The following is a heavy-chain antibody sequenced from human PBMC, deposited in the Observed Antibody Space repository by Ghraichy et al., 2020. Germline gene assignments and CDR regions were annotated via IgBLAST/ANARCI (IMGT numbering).Heavy chain of an antibody. CDR3: ARTGSSYDFWSGYYTPLGY. V-gene: IGHV4-39*01. CDR1: GGSISSSSYY. D-gene: IGHD3-3*01. J-gene: IGHJ4*02. CDR2: IYYSGNT. Sequence: SETLSLTCTVSGGSISSSSYYWGWIRQPPGKGLEWIGSIYYSGNTYYNPSLKSRVTISVDTSKNQFSLKLSSVTAADTAVYYCARTGSSYDFWSGYYTPLGYWGQGTLVTVSS.